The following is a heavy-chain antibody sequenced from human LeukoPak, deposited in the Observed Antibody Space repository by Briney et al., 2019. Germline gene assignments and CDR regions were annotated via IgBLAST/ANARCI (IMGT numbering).Heavy chain of an antibody. D-gene: IGHD2-8*01. Sequence: ASVKVSCKASGYTFTSYDINWVRQAPGQGLEWMGWMNPNSGNTGYAQKFQGRVTMTRNTSISTAYMELSSLRSDDTAVYYCAREATDIVLMVYASDAFDIWGQGTMVTVSS. J-gene: IGHJ3*02. CDR1: GYTFTSYD. CDR3: AREATDIVLMVYASDAFDI. V-gene: IGHV1-8*01. CDR2: MNPNSGNT.